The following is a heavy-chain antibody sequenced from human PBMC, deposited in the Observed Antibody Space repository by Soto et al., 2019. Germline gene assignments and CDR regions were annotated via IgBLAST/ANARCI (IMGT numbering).Heavy chain of an antibody. Sequence: SPLNLSCKASGCSNSRYTIGWRRQAPEQGLGWMGRIIPILGIANYAQKFQGRVTITADKSTSTAYMELSSLRSEDTAVYYCAREIRRAVAAPSLSFDIWGQGKMVTVSS. J-gene: IGHJ3*02. CDR1: GCSNSRYT. CDR3: AREIRRAVAAPSLSFDI. CDR2: IIPILGIA. D-gene: IGHD6-19*01. V-gene: IGHV1-69*04.